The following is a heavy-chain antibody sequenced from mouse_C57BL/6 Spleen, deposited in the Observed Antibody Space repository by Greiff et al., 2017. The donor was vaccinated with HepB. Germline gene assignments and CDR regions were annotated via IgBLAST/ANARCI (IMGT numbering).Heavy chain of an antibody. D-gene: IGHD2-2*01. CDR3: ARDSEGYDGGYAMDY. J-gene: IGHJ4*01. V-gene: IGHV5-16*01. CDR2: INYDGSST. Sequence: EVQLQESEGGLVQPGSSMKLSCTASGFTFSDYYMAWVRQVPEKGLEWVANINYDGSSTYYLDSLKSRFIISRDNAKNILYLQMSSLKSEDTATYYCARDSEGYDGGYAMDYWGQGTSVTVSS. CDR1: GFTFSDYY.